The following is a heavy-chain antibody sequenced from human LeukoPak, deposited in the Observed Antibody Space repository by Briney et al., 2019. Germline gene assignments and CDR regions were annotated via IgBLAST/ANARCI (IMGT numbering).Heavy chain of an antibody. V-gene: IGHV1-18*01. Sequence: ASVKVSCKASGYIFTSYGISWVRQAPGQGLEWMGWISAYNGNTNYAQKLQGRVTMTTDTSTSTAYMELRSLRSDDTAVYYCARVRGYCSGGSCWDNWFDPWGQGTLVTVSS. CDR1: GYIFTSYG. D-gene: IGHD2-15*01. J-gene: IGHJ5*02. CDR3: ARVRGYCSGGSCWDNWFDP. CDR2: ISAYNGNT.